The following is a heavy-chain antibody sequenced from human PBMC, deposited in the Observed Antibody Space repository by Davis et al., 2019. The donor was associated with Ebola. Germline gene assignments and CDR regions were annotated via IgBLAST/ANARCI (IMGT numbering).Heavy chain of an antibody. CDR2: ISGSGGTT. D-gene: IGHD3-3*01. Sequence: PGGSLRLSCAASGFTFSSYAMSWVRQAPGKGLEWVSVISGSGGTTYYADSVKGRFTISRDNSKNTLYLQMNSLRAGDTAVYYCAKGQADFWSGYSYFDYWGQGTLVTVSS. CDR3: AKGQADFWSGYSYFDY. V-gene: IGHV3-23*01. CDR1: GFTFSSYA. J-gene: IGHJ4*02.